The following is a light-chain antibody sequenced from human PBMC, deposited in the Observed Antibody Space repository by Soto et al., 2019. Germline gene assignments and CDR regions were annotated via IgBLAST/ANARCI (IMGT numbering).Light chain of an antibody. CDR2: EGS. CDR3: CSYAGSRV. Sequence: QSALTQPASVYGAPGQSITISCTGSSIGVGSHNLVSWSQQHPGKAPKLMIYEGSTGPSGVSNLFSGSKSGKTASLTIAGLQAVDEADYYCCSYAGSRVFGTGTKVTVL. CDR1: SIGVGSHNL. V-gene: IGLV2-23*01. J-gene: IGLJ1*01.